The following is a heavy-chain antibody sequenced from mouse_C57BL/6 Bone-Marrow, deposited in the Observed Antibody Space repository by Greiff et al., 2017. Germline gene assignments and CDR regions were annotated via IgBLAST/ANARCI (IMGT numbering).Heavy chain of an antibody. CDR2: IDPSDSYT. D-gene: IGHD1-1*01. CDR3: AREITV. V-gene: IGHV1-59*01. CDR1: GYSFTSYW. J-gene: IGHJ3*01. Sequence: VQLQQPGAELVRPGTSVKLSCTASGYSFTSYWLHWVKQRPGQGLEWIGVIDPSDSYTNNNQMFNGKATLTVDTSYSTAYMQLSSLTAEDSAVYYCAREITVWGQGTLVTVSA.